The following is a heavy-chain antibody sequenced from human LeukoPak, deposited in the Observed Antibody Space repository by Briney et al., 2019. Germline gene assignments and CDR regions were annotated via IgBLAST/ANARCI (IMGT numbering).Heavy chain of an antibody. D-gene: IGHD1-26*01. J-gene: IGHJ4*02. Sequence: ASVKVSCKASGYTFTSYDTNWVRQAPGQGLECMGWMNPNTANTGYAQKFQGRVTITRNTSISTSYMELNSLRSEDTAVYYCARGEYSGSYYYFAYWGQGTLVTVSS. CDR1: GYTFTSYD. CDR2: MNPNTANT. V-gene: IGHV1-8*01. CDR3: ARGEYSGSYYYFAY.